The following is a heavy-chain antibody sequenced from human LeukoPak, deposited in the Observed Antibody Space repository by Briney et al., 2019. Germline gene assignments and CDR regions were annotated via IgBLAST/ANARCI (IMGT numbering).Heavy chain of an antibody. Sequence: SETLSLTCTVSGASISSYYWSWIRQPPGKGLQWIGYIYNSGSTNYSPSLKSRVTLSVDTSKSQFSLKLTSVTAADTAVYYCARLSFVAGGFYYFDYWGQGTLVTVSS. J-gene: IGHJ4*02. CDR2: IYNSGST. V-gene: IGHV4-59*08. CDR3: ARLSFVAGGFYYFDY. D-gene: IGHD6-19*01. CDR1: GASISSYY.